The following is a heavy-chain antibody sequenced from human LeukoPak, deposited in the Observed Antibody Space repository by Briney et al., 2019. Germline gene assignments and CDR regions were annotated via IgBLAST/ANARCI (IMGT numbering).Heavy chain of an antibody. CDR1: GFTFTSYW. J-gene: IGHJ4*02. Sequence: GGSLRLSCAASGFTFTSYWMSWVRQAPGKGLEWVANIKQDGSEKYYVDSVKGRFTISRDNAKNSLYLEMNSLRVDDTAVYFCARTGRAAVAGTFDDWGQGTLVTVSS. CDR2: IKQDGSEK. V-gene: IGHV3-7*01. CDR3: ARTGRAAVAGTFDD. D-gene: IGHD6-19*01.